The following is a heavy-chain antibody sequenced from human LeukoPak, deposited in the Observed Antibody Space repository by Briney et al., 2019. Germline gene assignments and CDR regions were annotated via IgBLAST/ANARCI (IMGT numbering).Heavy chain of an antibody. CDR3: ALAVAAPSDY. V-gene: IGHV4-34*01. CDR1: GGSFSGYY. Sequence: PSETLSLTCAVYGGSFSGYYWSWIRQPPGKGLEWIGEINHSGSINYNPSLKSRVTISVDTSKNQFSLKLSSVTAADTAVYYCALAVAAPSDYWGQGTLVTVSS. J-gene: IGHJ4*02. D-gene: IGHD6-19*01. CDR2: INHSGSI.